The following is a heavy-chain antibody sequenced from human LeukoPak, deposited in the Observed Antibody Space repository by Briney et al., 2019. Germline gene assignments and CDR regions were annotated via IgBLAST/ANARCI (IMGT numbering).Heavy chain of an antibody. J-gene: IGHJ4*02. V-gene: IGHV3-23*01. CDR1: GFSFDTYY. CDR2: ISSNGDVA. Sequence: GSLRLSCAASGFSFDTYYMTWVRQAPGKGLQWVSIISSNGDVAYYADSVKGRFTTSRDNSKNTLYLQMNSLRVEDTAIYYCVKGGWGDYWGQGTLVTVSS. CDR3: VKGGWGDY. D-gene: IGHD3-16*01.